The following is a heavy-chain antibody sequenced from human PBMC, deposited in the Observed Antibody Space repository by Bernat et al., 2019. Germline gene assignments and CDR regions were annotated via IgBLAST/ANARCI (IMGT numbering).Heavy chain of an antibody. J-gene: IGHJ2*01. D-gene: IGHD4-17*01. CDR1: GFTFSSYD. V-gene: IGHV3-13*01. Sequence: EVQLVESGGGLVQPGGSLRLSCAASGFTFSSYDMHWVRQATGKGLEWVSAIGTAGDTYYPGSVKGRFTISRENAKNSLYLQMNSLRAGDTAVYYCARGGIDRTTVTWYFDLWGRGTLVTVSS. CDR3: ARGGIDRTTVTWYFDL. CDR2: IGTAGDT.